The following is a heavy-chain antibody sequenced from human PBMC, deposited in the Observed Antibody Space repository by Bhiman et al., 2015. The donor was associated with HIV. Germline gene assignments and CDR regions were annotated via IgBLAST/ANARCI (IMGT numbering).Heavy chain of an antibody. Sequence: QVQLVESGGGVVQPGRSLRLSCAASGFTFSSYGMHWVRQAPGKGLEWVAVISYDGSNKYYADSVKGRFTISRDNSKNTLYLQMSSLRVEDTAVYYCAKEKDMIVVTNPDYWGQGTLVTV. J-gene: IGHJ4*02. V-gene: IGHV3-30*18. D-gene: IGHD3-22*01. CDR2: ISYDGSNK. CDR3: AKEKDMIVVTNPDY. CDR1: GFTFSSYG.